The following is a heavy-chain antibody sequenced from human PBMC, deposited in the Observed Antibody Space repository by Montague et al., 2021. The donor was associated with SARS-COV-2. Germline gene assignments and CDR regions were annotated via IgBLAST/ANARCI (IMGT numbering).Heavy chain of an antibody. CDR1: GGSFSNNY. CDR3: ARGTLSVNMAVVVLLGAIYYFDS. CDR2: SNNWGRT. V-gene: IGHV4-34*01. Sequence: SETLSLTCAVSGGSFSNNYWCWIRKPQGQGQEWIGKSNNWGRTNSNQSXXRRVPISVDTSKTQFSLKLSSVTAAATAVYYCARGTLSVNMAVVVLLGAIYYFDSWGQGTLVAVSS. D-gene: IGHD3-22*01. J-gene: IGHJ4*02.